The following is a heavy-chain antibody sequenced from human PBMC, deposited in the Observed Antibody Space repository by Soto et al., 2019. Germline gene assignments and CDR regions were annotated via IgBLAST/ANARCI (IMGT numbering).Heavy chain of an antibody. V-gene: IGHV1-8*01. Sequence: QVQLVQSGAEVKMPGASVKVSCKASGYTFISYDINWVRQATGQGLEWMGWMNPSSGNTGLAQKFQGRVTMTRNTSISTASMELSSLRSEDTAVYYCARAPGFGSGSYSNRPYYMAVWGRGTTVTVSS. D-gene: IGHD3-10*01. CDR3: ARAPGFGSGSYSNRPYYMAV. CDR1: GYTFISYD. J-gene: IGHJ6*03. CDR2: MNPSSGNT.